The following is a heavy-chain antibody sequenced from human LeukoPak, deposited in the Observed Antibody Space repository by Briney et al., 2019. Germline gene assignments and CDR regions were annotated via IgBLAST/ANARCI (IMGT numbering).Heavy chain of an antibody. Sequence: AGSLRLSCAASGFTFTNYWMHWVRQVPGEGLMWLSRINSDGSTTSYAGSVKGRFTISRDNAKNTLYLQLNTLRVEDTAVYYCARETWGGLDYWGQGTLVSVSS. J-gene: IGHJ4*02. V-gene: IGHV3-74*01. CDR2: INSDGSTT. CDR1: GFTFTNYW. D-gene: IGHD3-16*01. CDR3: ARETWGGLDY.